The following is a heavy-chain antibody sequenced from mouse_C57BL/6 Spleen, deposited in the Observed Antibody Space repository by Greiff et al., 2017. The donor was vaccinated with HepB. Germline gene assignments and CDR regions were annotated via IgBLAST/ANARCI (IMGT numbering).Heavy chain of an antibody. J-gene: IGHJ4*01. D-gene: IGHD1-1*01. CDR3: TRVGWSYYYGSPYAMGY. Sequence: EVKLVESGEGLVKPGGSLKLSCAASGFTFSSYAMSWVRQTPEKRLEWVAYISSGGGDTYYADTVKGRFTISRDNARNTLYLQMSSLKSEDTAMYYCTRVGWSYYYGSPYAMGYWGHGASVTVSS. CDR2: ISSGGGDT. CDR1: GFTFSSYA. V-gene: IGHV5-9-1*02.